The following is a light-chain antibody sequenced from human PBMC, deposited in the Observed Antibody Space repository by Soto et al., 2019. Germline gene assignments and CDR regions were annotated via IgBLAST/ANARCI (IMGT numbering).Light chain of an antibody. CDR2: HAS. Sequence: DLQMPQSPSSLSASVGDRVTITCQASQDISNYLNWYQQKPGKAPKLLIYHASNLETGVPARFSVSRSWTDFTLTISSPQPADSARYYCQQYDNLPITFGGGTKVEIK. CDR3: QQYDNLPIT. CDR1: QDISNY. J-gene: IGKJ4*01. V-gene: IGKV1-33*01.